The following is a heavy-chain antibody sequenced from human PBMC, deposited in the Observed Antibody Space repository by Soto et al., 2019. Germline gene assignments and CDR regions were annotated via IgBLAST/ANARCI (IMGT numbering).Heavy chain of an antibody. CDR2: INAGNGST. D-gene: IGHD3-10*01. CDR3: ARDRTMASGRNWFDP. V-gene: IGHV1-3*01. J-gene: IGHJ5*02. CDR1: GYTFTSYA. Sequence: GASVKVSCKASGYTFTSYAMHWVRQAPGQRLEWMGWINAGNGSTKYSQKFQGRVTITRDTSASTAYMELSSLRSEDTAVYYCARDRTMASGRNWFDPWGQGTLVTV.